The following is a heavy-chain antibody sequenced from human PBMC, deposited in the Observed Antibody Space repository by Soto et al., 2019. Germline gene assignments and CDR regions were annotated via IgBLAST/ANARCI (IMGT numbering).Heavy chain of an antibody. D-gene: IGHD6-13*01. CDR2: INHSGST. V-gene: IGHV4-34*01. Sequence: PSETLSLTCAVYGGSFSGYYWSWIRQPPGKGLEWIGEINHSGSTNYNPSLKSRVTISVDTSKNQFSLKLSSVTAADTAVYYCARGAGSSWPNWFDPWGQGTLVTVSS. CDR1: GGSFSGYY. J-gene: IGHJ5*02. CDR3: ARGAGSSWPNWFDP.